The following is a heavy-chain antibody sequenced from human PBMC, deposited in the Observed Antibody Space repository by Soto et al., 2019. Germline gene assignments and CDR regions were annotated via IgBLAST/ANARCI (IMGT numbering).Heavy chain of an antibody. CDR2: INHSGST. J-gene: IGHJ6*02. D-gene: IGHD2-2*03. CDR3: ARLNGYCVSTNCHGYYGMDV. V-gene: IGHV4-34*01. CDR1: GGSFSGYY. Sequence: SETLSLTCAVYGGSFSGYYWSWIRQPPGKGLEWIGEINHSGSTNYNPSLKSRVTISVDTSKNQFSLKLSSVTAADTAVYYCARLNGYCVSTNCHGYYGMDVWGQGTTVTVS.